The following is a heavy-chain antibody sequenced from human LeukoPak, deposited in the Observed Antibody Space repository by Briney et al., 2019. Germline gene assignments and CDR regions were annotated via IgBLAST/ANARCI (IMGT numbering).Heavy chain of an antibody. D-gene: IGHD5-18*01. J-gene: IGHJ6*03. CDR2: IYHSGST. Sequence: MPSGTLSLTCTVSGGSISGTNWWSWVRQPPGKGLEWIGEIYHSGSTRYNPSLKSRVTISVDTSKNQFSLKLSSVTAADTAVYHCARRQLWYYYYYMDVWGKGTTVTVSS. V-gene: IGHV4-4*02. CDR1: GGSISGTNW. CDR3: ARRQLWYYYYYMDV.